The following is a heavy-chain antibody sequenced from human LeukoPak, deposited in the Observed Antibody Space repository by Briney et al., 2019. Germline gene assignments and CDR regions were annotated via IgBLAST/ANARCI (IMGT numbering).Heavy chain of an antibody. Sequence: GGSLRLSCAASGFTFSSYAMHWVRQAPGKGLEWVAVISYDGSNKYYADSVKGRFTISRDNPKNTLYLQMNSLRAEDTAVYYWARDRYGSGSYTDYWGQGPLVTVSS. CDR2: ISYDGSNK. CDR3: ARDRYGSGSYTDY. D-gene: IGHD3-10*01. CDR1: GFTFSSYA. J-gene: IGHJ4*02. V-gene: IGHV3-30-3*01.